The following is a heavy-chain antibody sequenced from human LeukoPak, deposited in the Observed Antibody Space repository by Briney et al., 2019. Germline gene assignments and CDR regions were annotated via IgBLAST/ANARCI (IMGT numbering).Heavy chain of an antibody. D-gene: IGHD2-2*01. CDR2: IHYSGST. CDR3: ARDVPKKAPYGVDV. V-gene: IGHV4-31*03. J-gene: IGHJ6*02. CDR1: GGSISSGGYY. Sequence: SETLSLTCTVSGGSISSGGYYWSWIRQHPGKGLEWIGYIHYSGSTYYNPSLKSRLTISLDTSKNRFSLKLTSVTAADTAVYYRARDVPKKAPYGVDVWGQGTTVTVSS.